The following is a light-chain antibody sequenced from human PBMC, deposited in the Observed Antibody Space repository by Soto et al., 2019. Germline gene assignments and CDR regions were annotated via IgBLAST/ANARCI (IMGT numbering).Light chain of an antibody. Sequence: EIVLTQSPATLSMSPGERATLSCRASHSVSSNLAWYRQIPGQPPRLLIYGASIRATGIPARFSGSGSGTEFPLTISSLQSEDFAVYYCQQYDKWPPLFTFGPGTRVDIK. V-gene: IGKV3-15*01. CDR2: GAS. J-gene: IGKJ3*01. CDR1: HSVSSN. CDR3: QQYDKWPPLFT.